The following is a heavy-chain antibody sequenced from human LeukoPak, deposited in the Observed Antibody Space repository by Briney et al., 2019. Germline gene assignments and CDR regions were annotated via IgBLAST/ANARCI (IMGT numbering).Heavy chain of an antibody. CDR3: ARETSLAGFASGLGFNY. J-gene: IGHJ4*02. V-gene: IGHV4-39*07. D-gene: IGHD6-19*01. Sequence: SETLSLTCTVSGGSISSSSYYWGWIRQPPGKGLEWIGSIYYSGSTYYNPSLKSRVTISVDTSKNQFSLKLSSVTAADTATYYCARETSLAGFASGLGFNYWGQGILVTVSS. CDR2: IYYSGST. CDR1: GGSISSSSYY.